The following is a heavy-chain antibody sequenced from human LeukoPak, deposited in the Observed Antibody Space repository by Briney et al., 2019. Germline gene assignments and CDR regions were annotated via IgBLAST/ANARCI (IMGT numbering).Heavy chain of an antibody. D-gene: IGHD6-19*01. CDR2: IYYSGST. Sequence: SETLSLTCTVSGGSISSYYWSWIRQPLGKGLEWIGYIYYSGSTNYNPSLKSRVTISVDTSKNQFSLKLSSVTATDTAVYYCAREIGVAVAGNYYYYGMDVWGQGTTVTVSS. J-gene: IGHJ6*02. CDR3: AREIGVAVAGNYYYYGMDV. CDR1: GGSISSYY. V-gene: IGHV4-59*01.